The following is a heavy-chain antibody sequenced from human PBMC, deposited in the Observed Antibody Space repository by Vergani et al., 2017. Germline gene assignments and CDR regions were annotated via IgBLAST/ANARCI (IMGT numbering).Heavy chain of an antibody. V-gene: IGHV2-5*02. Sequence: QITLKESGPTLVKPTQTLTLTCTFSGFSLSTSGVGVGWIRQPPGKALEWLALIYWDDDKRYSPSLKSRLTITKDTSKNQVVLTMTNMDPVDTATYYCSWSPAKTWGFDYWGQGTLVTVSS. J-gene: IGHJ4*02. CDR2: IYWDDDK. CDR1: GFSLSTSGVG. D-gene: IGHD3-3*01. CDR3: SWSPAKTWGFDY.